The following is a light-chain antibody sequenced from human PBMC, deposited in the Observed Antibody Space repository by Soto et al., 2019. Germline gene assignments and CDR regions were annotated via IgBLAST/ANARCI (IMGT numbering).Light chain of an antibody. V-gene: IGLV2-11*01. J-gene: IGLJ1*01. Sequence: QSALTQPRSVSGSPGQSGTIACTGTSSDVGRYDYVSWYQQHPGEAPKLVVYDVTKRPSGVPDRFSGSKSGNTASLTISGLQAEDEADYYCCSYAGIYSYVFGTGTKVTVL. CDR1: SSDVGRYDY. CDR2: DVT. CDR3: CSYAGIYSYV.